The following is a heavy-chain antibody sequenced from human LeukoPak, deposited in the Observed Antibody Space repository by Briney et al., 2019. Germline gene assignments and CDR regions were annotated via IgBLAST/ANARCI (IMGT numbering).Heavy chain of an antibody. Sequence: PGGSLRLSCTASGFTFSGYWMTWVRQAPGKGLEWVANIKQDGSEKKYLDSVKGRFTISRDNTKNSLYLQMNSLRAEDTAVYYCATIAYASAWYVDYWGQGTLVGVSS. CDR2: IKQDGSEK. CDR1: GFTFSGYW. CDR3: ATIAYASAWYVDY. V-gene: IGHV3-7*01. D-gene: IGHD6-19*01. J-gene: IGHJ4*02.